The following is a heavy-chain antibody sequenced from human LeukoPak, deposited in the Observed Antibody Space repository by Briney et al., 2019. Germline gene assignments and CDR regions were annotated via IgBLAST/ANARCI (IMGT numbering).Heavy chain of an antibody. V-gene: IGHV1-24*01. CDR2: FGLEDGET. Sequence: ASVKVSCKVSGYTLTELSMHWVRQAPGKGLEWMGGFGLEDGETIYAQKFQGRVTMTEDTSTDTAYMELSSLRSEDTAVYYCATGLVGNSSGYYYTFDYWGQGTLVTVSS. CDR1: GYTLTELS. CDR3: ATGLVGNSSGYYYTFDY. D-gene: IGHD3-22*01. J-gene: IGHJ4*02.